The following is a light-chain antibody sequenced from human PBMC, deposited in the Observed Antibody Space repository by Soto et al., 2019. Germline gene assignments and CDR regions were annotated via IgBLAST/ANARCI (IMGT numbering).Light chain of an antibody. J-gene: IGKJ2*01. CDR3: HQYGGSPWYT. CDR2: GAS. Sequence: EIVLTQSPGTLSLAVGERATLSCRASQIISSSYLAWYQQRPGQAPKLLIYGASRRATGVPDRFSGSESETDFTLTISRVEPEDFAVYYCHQYGGSPWYTFGQGTRLEV. V-gene: IGKV3-20*01. CDR1: QIISSSY.